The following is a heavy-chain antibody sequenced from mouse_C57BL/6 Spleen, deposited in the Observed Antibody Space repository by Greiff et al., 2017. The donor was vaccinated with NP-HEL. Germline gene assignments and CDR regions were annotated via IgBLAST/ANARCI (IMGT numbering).Heavy chain of an antibody. Sequence: VHLVESGAELVRPGTSVKLSCKASGYTFTSYWMHWVKQRPGQGLEWIGVIDPSDSYTNYNQKFKGKATLTVDTSSSTAYMPLSSLTSEDSAVYYCARRTIYDGYSAWFAYWGQGTLVTVSA. CDR3: ARRTIYDGYSAWFAY. D-gene: IGHD2-3*01. CDR2: IDPSDSYT. J-gene: IGHJ3*01. CDR1: GYTFTSYW. V-gene: IGHV1-59*01.